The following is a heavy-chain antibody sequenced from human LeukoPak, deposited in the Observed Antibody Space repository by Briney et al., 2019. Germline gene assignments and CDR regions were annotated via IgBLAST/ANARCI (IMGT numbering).Heavy chain of an antibody. Sequence: NPSETLSLTCTVSGGSISSSSYYWGWIRQPPGKGLEWIGSIYYSGSTYYNPSLKSRVTISVDTSKNQFSLDLRSVTAADTAVYYCARDAAAGYSLACWGQGTLVTVSS. CDR2: IYYSGST. V-gene: IGHV4-39*07. D-gene: IGHD6-13*01. CDR3: ARDAAAGYSLAC. J-gene: IGHJ4*02. CDR1: GGSISSSSYY.